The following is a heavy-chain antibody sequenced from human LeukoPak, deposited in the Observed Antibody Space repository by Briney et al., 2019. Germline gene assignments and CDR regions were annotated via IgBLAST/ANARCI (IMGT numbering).Heavy chain of an antibody. Sequence: GGSLRLSCAASGFAFRSYAMSWVRQPPVKWLEWVSSLTGSGWSTFYADSVQGRFTISRDNSKNTLYLQMNSLRAEDTAVYYCAKHQQMVQGVPHAFDIWGQGTMVTVSS. CDR3: AKHQQMVQGVPHAFDI. CDR1: GFAFRSYA. CDR2: LTGSGWST. J-gene: IGHJ3*02. D-gene: IGHD3-10*01. V-gene: IGHV3-23*01.